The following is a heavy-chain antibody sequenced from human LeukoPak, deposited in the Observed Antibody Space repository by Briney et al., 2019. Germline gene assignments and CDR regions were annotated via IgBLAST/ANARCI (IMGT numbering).Heavy chain of an antibody. CDR2: ISYDGSNK. CDR1: GFTFYSYA. Sequence: GGSLRLSCAASGFTFYSYAMHWVRQAPGKGLEWVAVISYDGSNKYYADSVKGRFTISRDNSKNTLYLQMNSLRAEDTAVYYCGRGKYYFEYGAQGTLVTVSS. CDR3: GRGKYYFEY. V-gene: IGHV3-30-3*01. J-gene: IGHJ4*02.